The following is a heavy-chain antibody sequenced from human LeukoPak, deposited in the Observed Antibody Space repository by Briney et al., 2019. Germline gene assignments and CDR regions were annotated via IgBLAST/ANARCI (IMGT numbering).Heavy chain of an antibody. V-gene: IGHV3-11*01. CDR3: ASGSSSVGY. J-gene: IGHJ4*02. Sequence: GGSLRLSCAASGFTFSNAWMSWVRQTPGKGLEWISYISYSYSDIYYADSVRGRFTISRDNAKNSLYLQMNNLRAEDTAVYYCASGSSSVGYWGQGTRVTVSS. D-gene: IGHD6-6*01. CDR2: ISYSYSDI. CDR1: GFTFSNAW.